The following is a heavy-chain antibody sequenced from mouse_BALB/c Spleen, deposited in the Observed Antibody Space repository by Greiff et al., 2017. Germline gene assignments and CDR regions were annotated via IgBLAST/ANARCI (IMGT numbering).Heavy chain of an antibody. CDR1: GYSITSDYA. J-gene: IGHJ4*01. CDR2: ISYSGST. CDR3: ARGGYGGHLYAIDY. V-gene: IGHV3-2*02. Sequence: EVQLQESGPGLVKPSQSLSLTCTVTGYSITSDYAWNWTRQFPGNKLEWMGYISYSGSTSYNPSLKSRISITRDTSKNQFFLQLNSVTTEDTATYNDARGGYGGHLYAIDYWGQGTSVTVSS. D-gene: IGHD1-1*02.